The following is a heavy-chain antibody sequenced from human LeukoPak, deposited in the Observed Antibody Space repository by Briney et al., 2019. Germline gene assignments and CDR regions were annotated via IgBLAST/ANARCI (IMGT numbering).Heavy chain of an antibody. CDR2: ISSIISTI. D-gene: IGHD6-13*01. V-gene: IGHV3-48*04. CDR3: ARDRSSWSEGFDY. Sequence: GGSLRLSCAASGFTLSSYAMSWVRQAPGKGLEWVSYISSIISTIYYADSVKGRFTISRDNAKNSLYLQMNSLRAEDTAVYYCARDRSSWSEGFDYWGQGTLVTVSS. CDR1: GFTLSSYA. J-gene: IGHJ4*02.